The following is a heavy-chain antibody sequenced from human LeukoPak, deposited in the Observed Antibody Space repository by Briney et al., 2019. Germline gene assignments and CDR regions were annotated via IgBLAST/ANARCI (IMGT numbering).Heavy chain of an antibody. J-gene: IGHJ4*02. CDR3: ARTSSLAATSTYYFDY. V-gene: IGHV3-11*01. D-gene: IGHD2-15*01. CDR2: ISSSGSTI. Sequence: GGSLRLSCAASGFTFSDYYMSWIRQAPGKGLEWVSYISSSGSTIYYADSVKGRFTISRDNAKNSLYLQMNSLRAEDTAVYYCARTSSLAATSTYYFDYWGQGTLVTVSS. CDR1: GFTFSDYY.